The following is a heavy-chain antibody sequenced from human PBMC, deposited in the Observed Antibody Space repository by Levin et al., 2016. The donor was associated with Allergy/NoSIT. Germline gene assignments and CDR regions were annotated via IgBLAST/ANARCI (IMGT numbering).Heavy chain of an antibody. V-gene: IGHV3-13*01. Sequence: GESLKISCAASGFTFSKFDMHWVRQAAGKGLAWVSSIGTTGDTYYADPVKGRFTISRDDAKNSFYLHMNSLRAGDTAVYYCATSREGESEDAFDIWGQGTMVTVSS. CDR1: GFTFSKFD. CDR3: ATSREGESEDAFDI. J-gene: IGHJ3*02. CDR2: IGTTGDT.